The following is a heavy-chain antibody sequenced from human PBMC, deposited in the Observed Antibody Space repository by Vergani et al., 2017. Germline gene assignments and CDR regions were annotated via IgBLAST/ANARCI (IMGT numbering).Heavy chain of an antibody. CDR3: AREGYSGYDPAFDY. CDR1: GFIFSSYE. J-gene: IGHJ4*02. D-gene: IGHD5-12*01. Sequence: EVQLVESGGGLVQSGGPLRLSCAASGFIFSSYEMKWVRQAPGKGREGVSYISSSGSTIYYADSVKGRFTISRDNAKNSLYLQMNSLRAEDTAVYYCAREGYSGYDPAFDYWGQGTLVTVSS. V-gene: IGHV3-48*03. CDR2: ISSSGSTI.